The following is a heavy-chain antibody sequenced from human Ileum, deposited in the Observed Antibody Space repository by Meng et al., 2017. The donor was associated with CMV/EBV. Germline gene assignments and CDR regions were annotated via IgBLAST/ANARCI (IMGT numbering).Heavy chain of an antibody. Sequence: VQLQESGPGLVKPSETLSLTCTVSSDSISRNYWNWIRQPAGKGLESIGRIHIGGTTDYNPSLKSRVTMSVDTSKNQLSLKLTSVTAADTAVYYCARGYCSGATCYPYYFDYWGQGTPVTVSS. CDR2: IHIGGTT. CDR1: SDSISRNY. D-gene: IGHD2-15*01. CDR3: ARGYCSGATCYPYYFDY. V-gene: IGHV4-4*07. J-gene: IGHJ4*02.